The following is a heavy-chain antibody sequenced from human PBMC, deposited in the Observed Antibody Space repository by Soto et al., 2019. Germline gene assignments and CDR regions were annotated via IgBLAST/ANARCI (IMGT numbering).Heavy chain of an antibody. CDR2: ISSTTNYI. CDR3: ARESEDLTSNFDY. Sequence: GGSLRLSCAASGLTFTRYSMNWVRQAPGKGLEWVSSISSTTNYIYYGDSMKGRFTISRDNAKNSLYLEMNSLRAEDTAVYYCARESEDLTSNFDYWGQGTLVTVSS. V-gene: IGHV3-21*06. CDR1: GLTFTRYS. J-gene: IGHJ4*02.